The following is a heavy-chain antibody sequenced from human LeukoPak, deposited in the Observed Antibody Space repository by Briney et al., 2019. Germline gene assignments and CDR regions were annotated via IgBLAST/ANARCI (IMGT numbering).Heavy chain of an antibody. V-gene: IGHV1-2*02. CDR2: ISPNSGGT. J-gene: IGHJ4*02. CDR1: EYTFTGYY. CDR3: ARGKTTVYCGGDCYAFDY. D-gene: IGHD2-21*02. Sequence: ASVKVSCKTSEYTFTGYYMHWVRQAPGQGLEWMGWISPNSGGTNYAQKFQGRVTMTSDTSISTAYMELSRLRSDDTAVYYCARGKTTVYCGGDCYAFDYWGQGSLITVSS.